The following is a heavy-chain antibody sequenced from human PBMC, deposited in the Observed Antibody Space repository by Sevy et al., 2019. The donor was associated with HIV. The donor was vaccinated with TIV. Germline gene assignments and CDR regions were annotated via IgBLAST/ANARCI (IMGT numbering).Heavy chain of an antibody. D-gene: IGHD2-15*01. V-gene: IGHV4-34*01. Sequence: SESLSLTCAVYGGSFSGYYWSWIRQPPGKGLEWIGEINHSGSTNYNPSLKSRVTISVDTSKNQFSLKLSSVTAADTAVYYCARGRARGLRAFDIWGQGTMVTVSS. J-gene: IGHJ3*02. CDR1: GGSFSGYY. CDR2: INHSGST. CDR3: ARGRARGLRAFDI.